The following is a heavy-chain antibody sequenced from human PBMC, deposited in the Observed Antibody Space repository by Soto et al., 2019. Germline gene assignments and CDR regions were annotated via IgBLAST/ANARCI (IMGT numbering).Heavy chain of an antibody. CDR1: GSTFTSNG. Sequence: QVHLVQSGPEMKKPGASVRVSCKVSGSTFTSNGIGWVRQAPGQGLEWMGRISTYNEKMDTAPQLQGRLTITADTSTKTAYMELTNLKLDDTALYYCAYVGGYSTGDYSFDFWGQGTPVTVSS. J-gene: IGHJ4*02. V-gene: IGHV1-18*04. CDR2: ISTYNEKM. CDR3: AYVGGYSTGDYSFDF. D-gene: IGHD5-18*01.